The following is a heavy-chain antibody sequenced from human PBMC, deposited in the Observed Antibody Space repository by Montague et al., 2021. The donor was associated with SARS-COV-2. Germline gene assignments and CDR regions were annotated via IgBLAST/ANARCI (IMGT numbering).Heavy chain of an antibody. CDR1: CGSFSNYY. V-gene: IGHV4-34*01. Sequence: SETLSLTCAVSCGSFSNYYWTWIRQSPGKGLEWIGEINQGGAPNYTPSLKSRVTISLDTSKKQISLKLNSVTVADTAVFFCARGRPVQGSFRHFDSISSGALDIWAQGSLVIVSS. CDR2: INQGGAP. J-gene: IGHJ3*02. CDR3: ARGRPVQGSFRHFDSISSGALDI. D-gene: IGHD3-9*01.